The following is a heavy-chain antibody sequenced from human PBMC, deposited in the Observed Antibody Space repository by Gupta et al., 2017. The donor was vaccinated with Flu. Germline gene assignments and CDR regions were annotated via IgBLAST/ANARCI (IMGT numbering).Heavy chain of an antibody. D-gene: IGHD6-13*01. CDR2: IKKDGSEK. Sequence: EVQLVESGGGLVQPGGSLRLSCEASGFIFSTYWMGWVRQAPGKGLEWVANIKKDGSEKNFVDSVKGRFTISRDNAKNSVYLQMTSLKVEDTAMYYCAREPGRAATDFWGQGTLVTVSS. V-gene: IGHV3-7*01. CDR1: GFIFSTYW. J-gene: IGHJ4*02. CDR3: AREPGRAATDF.